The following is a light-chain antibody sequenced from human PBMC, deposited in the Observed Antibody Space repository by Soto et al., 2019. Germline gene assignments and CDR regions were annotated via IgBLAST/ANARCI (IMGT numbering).Light chain of an antibody. CDR1: QSVNSH. V-gene: IGKV3-15*01. CDR2: ETS. J-gene: IGKJ2*01. CDR3: QQYHIWYT. Sequence: EIVMTQSPATLSVSPGERATLSCRASQSVNSHLAWSQQRPGQAPRLLMYETSTRSTGVPARFSASGSGTEFTLTISGLQSEDFAVYYCQQYHIWYTFGQGTELEIK.